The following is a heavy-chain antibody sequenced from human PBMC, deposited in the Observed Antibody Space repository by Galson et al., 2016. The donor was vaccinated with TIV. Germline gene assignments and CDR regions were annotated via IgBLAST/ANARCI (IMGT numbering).Heavy chain of an antibody. D-gene: IGHD1-1*01. CDR1: GYTFTNYI. V-gene: IGHV1-3*01. CDR2: INAGTGNT. J-gene: IGHJ4*02. Sequence: SVKVSCKASGYTFTNYIMHWVRQAPGQRLEWMGWINAGTGNTKYLQKFQGRVTINRDTSASTAYMELSSLRAEDTAVDYCSRDPGYFFYWGQGTLVTVSS. CDR3: SRDPGYFFY.